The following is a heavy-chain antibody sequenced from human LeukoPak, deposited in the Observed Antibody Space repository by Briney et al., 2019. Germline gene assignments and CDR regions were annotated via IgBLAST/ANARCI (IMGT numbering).Heavy chain of an antibody. D-gene: IGHD4-17*01. CDR2: IKQDGTEK. CDR1: GFTFTTYW. CDR3: AKDLTTVTTQGDY. Sequence: GGSLRLSCAASGFTFTTYWMSWVRQAPGKGLEWVANIKQDGTEKYYVDSVKGRFTISRDSSNNTLYLQMNSLRAEDTAVYYCAKDLTTVTTQGDYWGQGTLVTVSS. V-gene: IGHV3-7*01. J-gene: IGHJ4*02.